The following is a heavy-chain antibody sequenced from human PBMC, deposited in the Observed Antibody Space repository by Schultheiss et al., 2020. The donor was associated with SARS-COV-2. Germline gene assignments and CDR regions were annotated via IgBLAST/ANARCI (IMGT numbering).Heavy chain of an antibody. CDR1: GFTFSSYS. J-gene: IGHJ5*02. Sequence: GESLKISCAASGFTFSSYSMNWVRQAPGKGLEWVSSISSSSTIYYADSVKGRFTISRDNAKNSLYLQMNTLSAEDTAIYYCASLYVTSSVAWFDPWGQGTLVTVSS. CDR3: ASLYVTSSVAWFDP. V-gene: IGHV3-69-1*02. CDR2: ISSSSTI. D-gene: IGHD6-6*01.